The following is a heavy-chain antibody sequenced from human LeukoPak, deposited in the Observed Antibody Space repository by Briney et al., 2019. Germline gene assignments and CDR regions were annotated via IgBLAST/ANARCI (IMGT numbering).Heavy chain of an antibody. Sequence: ASVKVSCKASGYTFTSYDINWVRQATGQGLEWMGWMNPNSGNTGYAQKFQGRVTMTRNTSISTAYMELSSLRSDDTAVYYCAREGIAAAGWFDPWGQGTLVTVSS. D-gene: IGHD6-13*01. CDR2: MNPNSGNT. CDR1: GYTFTSYD. V-gene: IGHV1-8*01. J-gene: IGHJ5*02. CDR3: AREGIAAAGWFDP.